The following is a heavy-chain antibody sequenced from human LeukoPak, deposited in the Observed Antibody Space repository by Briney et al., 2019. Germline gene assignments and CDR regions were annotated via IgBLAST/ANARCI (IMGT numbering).Heavy chain of an antibody. CDR1: GGSLSSYY. CDR3: ARRYDSIGSYHWYFDL. D-gene: IGHD3-22*01. CDR2: IYYSGST. V-gene: IGHV4-59*08. J-gene: IGHJ2*01. Sequence: SETLSLTCTVSGGSLSSYYWSWIRQPPGKGLEWIGYIYYSGSTNYNPSLKSRVTISIDTSKNQFSLKLSSVTAADTAVYYCARRYDSIGSYHWYFDLWGRGTLVTVSS.